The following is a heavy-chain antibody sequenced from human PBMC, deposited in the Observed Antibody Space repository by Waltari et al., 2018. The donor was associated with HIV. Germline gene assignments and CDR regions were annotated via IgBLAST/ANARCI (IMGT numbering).Heavy chain of an antibody. V-gene: IGHV4-39*01. CDR1: GGSISSTSNN. J-gene: IGHJ5*01. CDR2: VYYSGNT. CDR3: ARRYSGYGGRHPWFDS. D-gene: IGHD5-12*01. Sequence: QLKLQESGPGLAKPSETLSLTCIVSGGSISSTSNNWAWIRQPPGKGLEWIGSVYYSGNTYYRPSLKGRVTISVDTSKNQFSLGLGSVTAADTAVYYCARRYSGYGGRHPWFDSWGQGTLVTVSS.